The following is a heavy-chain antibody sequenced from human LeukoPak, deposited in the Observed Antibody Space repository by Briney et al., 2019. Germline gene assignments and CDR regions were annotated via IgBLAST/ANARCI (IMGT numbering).Heavy chain of an antibody. V-gene: IGHV3-64D*09. CDR2: ITNNGVST. Sequence: GGSLRLSCSASGFTFSNYALAWVRQAPGKGLEYVSVITNNGVSTYYADSVKGRFTISRDNSKSTLYLQVSSLRAEDTAMYYCAMNWNCDYWGQGTLVTVSS. J-gene: IGHJ4*02. D-gene: IGHD1-1*01. CDR1: GFTFSNYA. CDR3: AMNWNCDY.